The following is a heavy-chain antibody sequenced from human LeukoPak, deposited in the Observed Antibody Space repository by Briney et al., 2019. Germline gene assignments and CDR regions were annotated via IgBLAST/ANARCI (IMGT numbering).Heavy chain of an antibody. Sequence: SQTLSLPCTDSGGSISRGAYYSSSIRHPPGNGLEWLGYIYYSGRTYYNPSLKSRVTISVDTSKNQFSLKLSSLTAADTAVYYCARELYTAMAFDYWGQGTLVTVSS. J-gene: IGHJ4*02. CDR2: IYYSGRT. CDR1: GGSISRGAYY. D-gene: IGHD5-18*01. V-gene: IGHV4-30-4*01. CDR3: ARELYTAMAFDY.